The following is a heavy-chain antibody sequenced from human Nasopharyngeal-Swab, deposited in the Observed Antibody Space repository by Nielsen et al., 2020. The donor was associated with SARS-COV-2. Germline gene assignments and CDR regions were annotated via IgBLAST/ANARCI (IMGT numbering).Heavy chain of an antibody. D-gene: IGHD4-17*01. CDR1: GFTFSSNA. Sequence: GESLKISCSASGFTFSSNAMSWVRQAPVKGLEWVSAISGSGGSTYYADSVKGRFTISRDNSKNTLYLQMNSLRAEDTAVYYCAKTDYGDLPYYFDYWGQGTLVTVSS. CDR3: AKTDYGDLPYYFDY. V-gene: IGHV3-23*01. CDR2: ISGSGGST. J-gene: IGHJ4*02.